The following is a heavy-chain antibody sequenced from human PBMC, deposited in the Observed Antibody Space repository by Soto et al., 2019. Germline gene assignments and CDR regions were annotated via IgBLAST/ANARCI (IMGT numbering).Heavy chain of an antibody. CDR1: GGSFSGYY. CDR3: ARGLFGDYDILTGYPYFDY. CDR2: INHSGST. J-gene: IGHJ4*02. Sequence: PSETLSLTCAVYGGSFSGYYWSWIRQPPGKGLEWIGEINHSGSTNYNPSLKSRVTISVDTSKNQFSLKLSSVTAADTAVYYCARGLFGDYDILTGYPYFDYWGQGTLVTVSS. D-gene: IGHD3-9*01. V-gene: IGHV4-34*01.